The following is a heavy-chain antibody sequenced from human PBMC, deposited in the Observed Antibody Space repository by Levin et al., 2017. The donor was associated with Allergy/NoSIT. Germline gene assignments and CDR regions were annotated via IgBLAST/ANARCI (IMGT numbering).Heavy chain of an antibody. CDR1: GFTFSNYA. V-gene: IGHV3-23*01. D-gene: IGHD7-27*01. J-gene: IGHJ4*02. CDR3: AKAGAGDPRVYDF. Sequence: GGSLRLSCAASGFTFSNYAMTWVRQAPGKGLEWVSAISSSGITPYYAESVKGRFTISRDNSKNTLYLQMNSLRAEDTAVYYCAKAGAGDPRVYDFWGQGTLVTVSS. CDR2: ISSSGITP.